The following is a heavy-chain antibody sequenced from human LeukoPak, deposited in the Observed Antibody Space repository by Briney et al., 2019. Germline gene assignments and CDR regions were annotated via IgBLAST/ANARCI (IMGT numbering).Heavy chain of an antibody. CDR2: INPNSGGT. Sequence: ASVKVSCKASGYTFTGYYMHWVRQAPGQGLEWMGWINPNSGGTNYAQKFQGRVTMTRDTSISTAYMELSSLRSEDMAVYYCARKKQLVPPMKRNWFDPWGQGTLVTVSS. J-gene: IGHJ5*02. CDR1: GYTFTGYY. V-gene: IGHV1-2*02. CDR3: ARKKQLVPPMKRNWFDP. D-gene: IGHD6-6*01.